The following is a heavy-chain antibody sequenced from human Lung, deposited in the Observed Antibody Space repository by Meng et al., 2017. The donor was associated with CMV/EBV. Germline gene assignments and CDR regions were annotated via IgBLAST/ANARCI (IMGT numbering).Heavy chain of an antibody. CDR1: GGSISSYY. CDR2: IYYSGST. CDR3: ARDCSSTSCLDAFDI. Sequence: GSLRLSCTVSGGSISSYYWSWIRQPPGKGLEWIGYIYYSGSTNYNPSLKSRVTISVDTSKNQFSLKLSSVTAADTAVYYCARDCSSTSCLDAFDIWGQGTXVTV. J-gene: IGHJ3*02. V-gene: IGHV4-59*01. D-gene: IGHD2-2*01.